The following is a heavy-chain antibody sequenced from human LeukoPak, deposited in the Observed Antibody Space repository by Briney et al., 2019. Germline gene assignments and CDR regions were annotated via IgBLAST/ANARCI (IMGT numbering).Heavy chain of an antibody. V-gene: IGHV4-39*01. CDR1: GDSISITNDY. CDR2: IHKSGNT. Sequence: SETLSLTCTVSGDSISITNDYWAWIRQAPGTGLEWIGSIHKSGNTHYNSSLESRVTVSVDTSKNHFSLKLVSVTVADTAVYYCARHRYDNTEYLIEYFDLWGRGTLVSVSS. CDR3: ARHRYDNTEYLIEYFDL. D-gene: IGHD6-6*01. J-gene: IGHJ2*01.